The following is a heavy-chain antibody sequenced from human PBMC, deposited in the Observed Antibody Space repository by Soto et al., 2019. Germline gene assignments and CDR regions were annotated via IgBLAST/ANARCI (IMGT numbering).Heavy chain of an antibody. J-gene: IGHJ6*02. Sequence: SETLCLTCTVSGGSISSYYWSWIRQPPGKGLEWIGYIYYSGSTNYNPSLKSRVTISVDTSKNQFSLKLSSVTAADTAVYYCARALHYGMDVWGQGTTVTVSS. V-gene: IGHV4-59*01. CDR3: ARALHYGMDV. CDR1: GGSISSYY. CDR2: IYYSGST.